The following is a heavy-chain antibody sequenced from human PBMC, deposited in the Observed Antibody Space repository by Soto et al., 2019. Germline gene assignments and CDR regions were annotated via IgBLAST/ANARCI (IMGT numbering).Heavy chain of an antibody. D-gene: IGHD6-19*01. CDR2: IKQDGSEK. Sequence: EVQLVESGGGLVQPGGSLRLSCAASGFTFSSYWMSWVRQAPGKWLEWVANIKQDGSEKYYVDSVKGRFTISRDNAKNSLYLQMNSLRAEDTAVYYCARDIAVAGHDAFDIWGQGTMVTVSS. J-gene: IGHJ3*02. V-gene: IGHV3-7*01. CDR3: ARDIAVAGHDAFDI. CDR1: GFTFSSYW.